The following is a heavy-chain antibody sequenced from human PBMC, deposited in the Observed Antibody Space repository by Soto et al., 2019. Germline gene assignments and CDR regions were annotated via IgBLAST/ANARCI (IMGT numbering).Heavy chain of an antibody. CDR2: ITGSGGST. Sequence: EVQLLESGGGFVQPGGSLRLSCAASGFTFSTYAMIWVRQAPGKGLEWVSVITGSGGSTYYADSVKGRFTISRDTSKNTLFLQMNSLRAEDTAVYYCAKDRYGDYGGIDYWGQGTMVTVSS. CDR3: AKDRYGDYGGIDY. CDR1: GFTFSTYA. D-gene: IGHD4-17*01. J-gene: IGHJ4*02. V-gene: IGHV3-23*01.